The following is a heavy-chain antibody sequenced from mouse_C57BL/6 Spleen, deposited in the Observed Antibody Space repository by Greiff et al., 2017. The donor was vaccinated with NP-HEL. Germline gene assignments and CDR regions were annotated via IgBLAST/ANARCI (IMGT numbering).Heavy chain of an antibody. J-gene: IGHJ4*01. CDR1: GFTFSDYG. CDR3: ARPDYGSSRAMDY. V-gene: IGHV5-17*01. Sequence: EVKLMESGGGLVKPGGSLKLSCAASGFTFSDYGMHWVRQAPEKGLEWVAYISSGSSTIYYADTVKGRFTISRDNAKNTLFLQMTSLRSEDTAMYYCARPDYGSSRAMDYWGQGTSVTVSS. CDR2: ISSGSSTI. D-gene: IGHD1-1*01.